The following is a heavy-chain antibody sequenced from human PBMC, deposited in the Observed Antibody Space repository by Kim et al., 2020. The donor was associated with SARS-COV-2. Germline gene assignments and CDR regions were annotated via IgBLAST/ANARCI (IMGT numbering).Heavy chain of an antibody. V-gene: IGHV3-30*18. J-gene: IGHJ4*01. CDR2: ISYDGSNK. CDR1: GFTFSSYG. CDR3: AKDGQWLAPTPRYYFDY. Sequence: GGSLRLSCAASGFTFSSYGMHWVRQAPGKGLEWVAVISYDGSNKYYADSVKGRFTISRDNSKNTLYLQMNSLRAEDTAVYYCAKDGQWLAPTPRYYFDY. D-gene: IGHD6-19*01.